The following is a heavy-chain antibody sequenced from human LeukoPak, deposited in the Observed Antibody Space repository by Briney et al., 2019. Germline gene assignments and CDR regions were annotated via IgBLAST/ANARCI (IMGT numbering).Heavy chain of an antibody. V-gene: IGHV1-2*04. CDR3: AREGNVGLAYSGGEGFDP. Sequence: GASVKVSCKASGYTFTGYYMHWVRQAPGQGLEWMGWNNPNSGGTNYAQKFQGWVTMTRDTSISTAYMELSRLRSDDTAVYYCAREGNVGLAYSGGEGFDPWGQGTLVTVSS. J-gene: IGHJ5*02. CDR2: NNPNSGGT. CDR1: GYTFTGYY. D-gene: IGHD3-16*01.